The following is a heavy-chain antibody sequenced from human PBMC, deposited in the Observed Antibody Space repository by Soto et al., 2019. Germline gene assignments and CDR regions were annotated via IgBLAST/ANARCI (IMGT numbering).Heavy chain of an antibody. CDR1: GFTFSSYS. V-gene: IGHV3-21*01. D-gene: IGHD4-17*01. CDR2: ISSSSSYI. CDR3: ARDGDYGGNSRAFDI. Sequence: EVQLVESGGGLVKPGGSLRLSCAASGFTFSSYSMNWVRQAPGKGLEWVSSISSSSSYIYYADSVKGRFTISRDNAKNSLYLQMNSLRAEDTAVYYGARDGDYGGNSRAFDIWGQGTMVTVSS. J-gene: IGHJ3*02.